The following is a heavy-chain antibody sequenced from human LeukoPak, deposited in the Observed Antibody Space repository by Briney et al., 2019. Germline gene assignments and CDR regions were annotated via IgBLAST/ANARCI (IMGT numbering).Heavy chain of an antibody. CDR3: AREATDYDYVWGSYRYWYFDL. V-gene: IGHV4-38-2*02. CDR2: IYHSGST. D-gene: IGHD3-16*02. J-gene: IGHJ2*01. Sequence: PSETLSLTCTVSGYSISSGYYWGWIRQPPGKGLEWIGSIYHSGSTYYNPSLKSRVTISVDTSKNQFSLKLSSVTAADTAVYYCAREATDYDYVWGSYRYWYFDLWAVAPWSLSPQ. CDR1: GYSISSGYY.